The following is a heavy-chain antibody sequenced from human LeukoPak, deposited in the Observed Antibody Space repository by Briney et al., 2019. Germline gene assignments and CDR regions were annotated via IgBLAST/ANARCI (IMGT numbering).Heavy chain of an antibody. CDR1: GFTFDDYA. CDR3: ARDYVWGSSESDY. D-gene: IGHD7-27*01. V-gene: IGHV3-9*01. J-gene: IGHJ4*02. CDR2: ISWNSGSI. Sequence: GGSLRLSCAASGFTFDDYAMHWVRQAPGKGLEWVSGISWNSGSIGYADSVKGRFTISRDNAKNSLYLQMNSLRVEDTAIYYCARDYVWGSSESDYWGQGTLVTVSS.